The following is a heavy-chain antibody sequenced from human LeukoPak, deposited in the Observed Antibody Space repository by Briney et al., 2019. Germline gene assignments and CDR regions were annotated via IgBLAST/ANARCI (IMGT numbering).Heavy chain of an antibody. V-gene: IGHV3-30*03. CDR2: ISYDGSNK. CDR3: ARGGVGSFDS. D-gene: IGHD3-10*01. Sequence: GGSLRLSCAASGFTFSSYGMHWVRQAPGKGLEWVAVISYDGSNKYYADSVKGRFTISRDNARNTVDLQMDSLRAEDTAMYYCARGGVGSFDSWGQGTLVIVSS. J-gene: IGHJ4*02. CDR1: GFTFSSYG.